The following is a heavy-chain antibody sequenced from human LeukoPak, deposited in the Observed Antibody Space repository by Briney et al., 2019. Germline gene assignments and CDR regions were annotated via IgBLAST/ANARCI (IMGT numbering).Heavy chain of an antibody. CDR3: AREHTMVRGASFEYFQH. Sequence: ASVKVSCKASGYTFTGYYMHWVRQAPGQGLEWMGWINPNSGGTNYAQKFQGRVTMTRDTSISTAYMELSRLRSDDTAVYYCAREHTMVRGASFEYFQHWGQGTLVTVSS. D-gene: IGHD3-10*01. CDR2: INPNSGGT. J-gene: IGHJ1*01. CDR1: GYTFTGYY. V-gene: IGHV1-2*02.